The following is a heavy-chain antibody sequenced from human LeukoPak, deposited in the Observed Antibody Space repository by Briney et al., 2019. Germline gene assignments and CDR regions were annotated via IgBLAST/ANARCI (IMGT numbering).Heavy chain of an antibody. Sequence: SETLSLTCTVSGGSTSSGNYYWGWIRQPPGKGLEWIGEINHSGSTNYNPSLKSRVTISVDTSKNQFSLKLSSVTAADTAVYYCARGFKRYFDWLLGAFDIWGQGTMVTVSS. D-gene: IGHD3-9*01. CDR2: INHSGST. CDR1: GGSTSSGNYY. J-gene: IGHJ3*02. CDR3: ARGFKRYFDWLLGAFDI. V-gene: IGHV4-39*07.